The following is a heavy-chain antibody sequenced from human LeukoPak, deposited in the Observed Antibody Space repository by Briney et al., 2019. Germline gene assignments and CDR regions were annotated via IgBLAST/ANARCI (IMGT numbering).Heavy chain of an antibody. CDR3: AGAGSETRWRAFDF. CDR1: GFTFNRYD. Sequence: PGGSLRLSCTASGFTFNRYDMHWVRQVTGKGLEWVSGIGTAGDTYHAGSVKGRFTISRENAKNSLYLQMNSLTAGDTAVYYCAGAGSETRWRAFDFWGQGALVTVSS. D-gene: IGHD4-23*01. J-gene: IGHJ4*02. CDR2: IGTAGDT. V-gene: IGHV3-13*01.